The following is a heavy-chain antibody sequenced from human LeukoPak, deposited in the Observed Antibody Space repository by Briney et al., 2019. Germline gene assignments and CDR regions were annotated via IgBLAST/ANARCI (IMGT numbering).Heavy chain of an antibody. J-gene: IGHJ6*03. CDR3: ARFLDSSGYPYYYYYMDV. CDR2: IYYSGST. Sequence: PSETLSLTCTVSGGSISSYYWSWIRQPPGKGLEWIGYIYYSGSTNYNPSLKSRVTISVDTSKNQFSLKLSSVTAADTAVYYCARFLDSSGYPYYYYYMDVWGKGTTVTISS. D-gene: IGHD3-22*01. V-gene: IGHV4-59*01. CDR1: GGSISSYY.